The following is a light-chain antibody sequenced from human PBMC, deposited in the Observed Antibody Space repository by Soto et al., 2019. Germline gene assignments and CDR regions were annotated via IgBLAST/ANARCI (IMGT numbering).Light chain of an antibody. CDR3: QQYIYWPYT. CDR2: KVS. Sequence: DVVMTQSPLSLPVTLGQPASISCRSSQSLVYSDGNTYLNWFQQRPGQSPRRLIYKVSNRATGFAARFSGSGSGTDFTLSISSLQSEDFAVYYCQQYIYWPYTFGQGTKVDIK. J-gene: IGKJ2*01. V-gene: IGKV2-30*01. CDR1: QSLVYSDGNTY.